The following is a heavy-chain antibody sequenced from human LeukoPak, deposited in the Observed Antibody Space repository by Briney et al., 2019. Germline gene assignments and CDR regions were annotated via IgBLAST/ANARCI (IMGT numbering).Heavy chain of an antibody. CDR3: ARSDGYGDYADNWFDP. Sequence: SVKVSCKASGGTFSSYAISWVRQAPGQGLEWMGGIIPIFGTANYAQKFQGRVTITADESTSTAYMELSSLRSEDTAVYYCARSDGYGDYADNWFDPWGQGTLVTVSS. CDR1: GGTFSSYA. D-gene: IGHD4-17*01. CDR2: IIPIFGTA. J-gene: IGHJ5*02. V-gene: IGHV1-69*13.